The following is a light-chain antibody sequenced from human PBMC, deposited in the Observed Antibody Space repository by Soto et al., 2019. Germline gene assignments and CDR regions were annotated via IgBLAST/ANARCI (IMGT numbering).Light chain of an antibody. Sequence: EIVLTQSPAPFPCYPGKKATPPARPGQSVSSSYLAWYQQKAGQAPRLLIYGASSRATGIADRFSGSGSGTDFTLTISRLEPEDFAVYYCQHYGSSPPITFGQGTRLEIK. V-gene: IGKV3-20*01. CDR1: QSVSSSY. CDR2: GAS. CDR3: QHYGSSPPIT. J-gene: IGKJ5*01.